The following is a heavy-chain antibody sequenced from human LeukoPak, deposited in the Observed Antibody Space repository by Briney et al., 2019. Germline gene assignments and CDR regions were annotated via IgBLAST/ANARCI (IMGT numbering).Heavy chain of an antibody. V-gene: IGHV1-69*04. CDR1: GGTFSSYT. CDR2: IIPILGIA. D-gene: IGHD6-19*01. CDR3: ARDSEQWLVMGYFDY. J-gene: IGHJ4*02. Sequence: SVKVSCKASGGTFSSYTISWVRQAPGQGLEWMGRIIPILGIANYAQKFQGRVTITADKSTSTAYMELSSPRSEDTAVYYCARDSEQWLVMGYFDYWGQGTLVTVSS.